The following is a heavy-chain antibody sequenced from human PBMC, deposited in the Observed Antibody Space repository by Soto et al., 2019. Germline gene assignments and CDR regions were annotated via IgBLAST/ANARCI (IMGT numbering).Heavy chain of an antibody. D-gene: IGHD6-19*01. CDR2: IVPIFETL. CDR1: GYTFTSYA. J-gene: IGHJ4*02. CDR3: VVMGNVAVSNPRSFDY. V-gene: IGHV1-69*13. Sequence: QVQLVQSGAEVKKPGASVKVSCKASGYTFTSYAMHWVRQAPGQGLEWLGRIVPIFETLNYAERFQGRVAITADESTTTVYMELTNLTHEDTAVYYCVVMGNVAVSNPRSFDYWGQGTQVTVSS.